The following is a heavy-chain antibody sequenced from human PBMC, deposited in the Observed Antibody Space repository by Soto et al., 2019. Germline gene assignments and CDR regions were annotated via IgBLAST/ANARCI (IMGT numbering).Heavy chain of an antibody. CDR3: TRDPGIAVAGTPNY. CDR2: IRSKAYGGTT. Sequence: GGSLRLSCTASGFTFGDYAMSWFRQAPGKGLEWVGFIRSKAYGGTTEYAASVKGRFTISRDDSKSIAYLQMNSLKTEDTAVYYCTRDPGIAVAGTPNYWGQGTLVTVSS. V-gene: IGHV3-49*03. CDR1: GFTFGDYA. J-gene: IGHJ4*02. D-gene: IGHD6-19*01.